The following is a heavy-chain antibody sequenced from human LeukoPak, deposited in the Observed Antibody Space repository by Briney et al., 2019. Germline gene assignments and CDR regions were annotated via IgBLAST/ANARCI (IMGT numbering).Heavy chain of an antibody. CDR2: INWNGGST. D-gene: IGHD3-16*02. Sequence: GGSLRLSCAASGFTFDDYGMSWVRQAPGKGLEWVSGINWNGGSTGYADSVKGRFTISRDNAKNSLYLQMNSLRAEDTALYYCARDQMITFGGVIAAFDYWGQGTLVAVSS. V-gene: IGHV3-20*04. CDR3: ARDQMITFGGVIAAFDY. CDR1: GFTFDDYG. J-gene: IGHJ4*02.